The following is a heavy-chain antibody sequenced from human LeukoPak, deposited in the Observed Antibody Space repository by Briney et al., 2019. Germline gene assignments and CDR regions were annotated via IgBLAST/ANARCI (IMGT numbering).Heavy chain of an antibody. V-gene: IGHV3-23*01. Sequence: GGSLRLSCAASGFTFSSYGMSWVRQAPGKGLEWVSGIRSSGDSTYYADSVKGRFTISRDNSKNTLYLQMNSLRAEDTAVYYCAKDFIGAMVRGVTDYWGQGTLVTVSS. J-gene: IGHJ4*02. CDR2: IRSSGDST. D-gene: IGHD3-10*01. CDR3: AKDFIGAMVRGVTDY. CDR1: GFTFSSYG.